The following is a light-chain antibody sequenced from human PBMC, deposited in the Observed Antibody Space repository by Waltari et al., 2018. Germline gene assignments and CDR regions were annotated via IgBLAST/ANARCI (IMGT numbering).Light chain of an antibody. CDR2: GAS. CDR1: QSVSRA. V-gene: IGKV3-20*01. J-gene: IGKJ1*01. CDR3: QHYLRLPVT. Sequence: EIVLTQSPGTLSLSLGERATVPCRASQSVSRALAWYQQKPGQAPRLLIDGASTRATGIPDRFSGSGSGTDFSLTISRLEPDDFAIYYCQHYLRLPVTFGQGTTVEI.